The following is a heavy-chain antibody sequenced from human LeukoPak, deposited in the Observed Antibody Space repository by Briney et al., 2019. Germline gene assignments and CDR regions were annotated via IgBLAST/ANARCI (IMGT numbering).Heavy chain of an antibody. D-gene: IGHD3-22*01. CDR3: ARETYDSSGYYWFDP. CDR1: GFTVSSNY. Sequence: GGSLRLSCAASGFTVSSNYMSWVRQAPGKGLEWVSVIYSGGSTYYADSVKGRFTISRDNPKNTLYLQMNSLRAEDTAVYYCARETYDSSGYYWFDPWGQGTLVTVSS. J-gene: IGHJ5*02. CDR2: IYSGGST. V-gene: IGHV3-53*01.